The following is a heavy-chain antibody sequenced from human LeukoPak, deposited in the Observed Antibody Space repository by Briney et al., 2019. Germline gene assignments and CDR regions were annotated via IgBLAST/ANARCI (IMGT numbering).Heavy chain of an antibody. CDR1: GLTFSSAW. CDR3: VTRGPTVTTQSAFGI. J-gene: IGHJ3*02. V-gene: IGHV3-15*07. D-gene: IGHD4-17*01. CDR2: ITSKTEGETT. Sequence: GGSLRLSCAASGLTFSSAWNWVRQTPGKGLEWVVRITSKTEGETTNYAAPVKGRFTISRDDSKNTLYLQMNSLKNEDTAVYYCVTRGPTVTTQSAFGIWGQGTMVTVSS.